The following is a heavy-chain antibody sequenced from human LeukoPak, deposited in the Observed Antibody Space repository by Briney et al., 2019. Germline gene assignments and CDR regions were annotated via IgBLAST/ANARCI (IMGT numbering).Heavy chain of an antibody. Sequence: SETLSLTCTVSGGSISSGDYYWSWIRQPPGKGLEWIGYIYYSGSTYYNPSLKSRVTISVDTSKNQFSLKLSSVTAADTAVHYCASRVGATSWVDYWGQGTLVTVSS. CDR3: ASRVGATSWVDY. J-gene: IGHJ4*02. V-gene: IGHV4-30-4*01. CDR2: IYYSGST. CDR1: GGSISSGDYY. D-gene: IGHD1-26*01.